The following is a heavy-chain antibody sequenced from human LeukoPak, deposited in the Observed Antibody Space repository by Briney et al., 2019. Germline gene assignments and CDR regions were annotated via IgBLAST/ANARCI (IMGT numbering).Heavy chain of an antibody. J-gene: IGHJ6*02. Sequence: GGSLRLSCAASGFTFSSYAMSWVRQAPGKGLEWVSAISGSGGSTYYADSVKGRLTISRDNSKNTLYLQMNSLRAEDTAVYYYAKANRREQWLVRYYYYYYGMDVWGQGTTVTVSS. CDR1: GFTFSSYA. CDR2: ISGSGGST. D-gene: IGHD6-19*01. V-gene: IGHV3-23*01. CDR3: AKANRREQWLVRYYYYYYGMDV.